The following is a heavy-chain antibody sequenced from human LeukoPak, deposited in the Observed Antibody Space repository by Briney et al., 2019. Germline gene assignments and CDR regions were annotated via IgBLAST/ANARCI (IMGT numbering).Heavy chain of an antibody. Sequence: GGSLRLSCAASGFTFSDYYMYWIRQAPGKGLEWVSYISGSGSPIYYADSVKGRFTISRDNSKNTLYLQMNSLRAEDTAVYYCAKFHHGSGWFERYYYFDYWGQGTLVTVSS. CDR3: AKFHHGSGWFERYYYFDY. D-gene: IGHD6-19*01. CDR2: ISGSGSPI. V-gene: IGHV3-11*01. CDR1: GFTFSDYY. J-gene: IGHJ4*02.